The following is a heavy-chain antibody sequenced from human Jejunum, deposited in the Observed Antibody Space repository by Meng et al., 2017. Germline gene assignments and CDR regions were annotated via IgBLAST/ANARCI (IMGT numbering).Heavy chain of an antibody. V-gene: IGHV3-9*01. D-gene: IGHD3-9*01. CDR3: AKGRPKPLSYFDYLLAGGMDV. CDR1: GFTFDDYA. J-gene: IGHJ6*02. Sequence: SLKISCAASGFTFDDYAMHWVRQAPGKGLEWVSGISWNSGSINYADSVKGRFTNSRVAATNSLYLQMNSLRTEDTALYYCAKGRPKPLSYFDYLLAGGMDVWGQGTTVTVSS. CDR2: ISWNSGSI.